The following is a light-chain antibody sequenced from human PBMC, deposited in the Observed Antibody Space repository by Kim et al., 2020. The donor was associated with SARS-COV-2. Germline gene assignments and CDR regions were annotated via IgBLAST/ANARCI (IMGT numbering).Light chain of an antibody. V-gene: IGLV1-40*01. CDR2: RDN. CDR3: HSYDSSLSAIV. CDR1: NSNLGAGYD. Sequence: QSVLTQPPSVSGAPGQRITISCTGNNSNLGAGYDVHWYQHLPGKAPTLLIYRDNIRRSAVPDRFSGSKSGTSASLTITGLQAEDEADYYCHSYDSSLSAIVFGGGTKLTVL. J-gene: IGLJ2*01.